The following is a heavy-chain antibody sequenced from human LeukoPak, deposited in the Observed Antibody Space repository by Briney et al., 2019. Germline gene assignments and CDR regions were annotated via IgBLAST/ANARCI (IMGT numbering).Heavy chain of an antibody. D-gene: IGHD6-13*01. J-gene: IGHJ4*02. V-gene: IGHV3-21*01. CDR2: ISSSSSYI. CDR1: GFTFSSYS. CDR3: ARDGRQLVHPYYFDY. Sequence: KPGGSQRLSCAASGFTFSSYSMNWVRQAPGKGLEWVSSISSSSSYIYYADSVKGRFTISRDNAKNSLYLQMNSLRAEDTAVYYCARDGRQLVHPYYFDYWGQGTLVTVSS.